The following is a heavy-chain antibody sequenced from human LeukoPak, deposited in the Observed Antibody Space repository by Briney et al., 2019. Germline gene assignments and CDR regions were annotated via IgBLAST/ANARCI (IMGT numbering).Heavy chain of an antibody. D-gene: IGHD6-6*01. V-gene: IGHV4-31*03. CDR3: ARELKQLVWFDP. J-gene: IGHJ5*02. CDR2: IYYSGST. CDR1: GGSISSGGYY. Sequence: PSQTLSLTCTVSGGSISSGGYYWSWIRQHPGKGLEWIGYIYYSGSTYYNPSLKSRVTISVDTSKNQFSLKLSSVTAADTAVYYCARELKQLVWFDPWGQGTLVTVSS.